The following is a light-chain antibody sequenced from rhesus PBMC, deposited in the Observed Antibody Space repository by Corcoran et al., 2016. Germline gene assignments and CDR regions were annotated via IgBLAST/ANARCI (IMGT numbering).Light chain of an antibody. CDR3: LQYRTSPPT. CDR2: KAS. CDR1: QSISSW. J-gene: IGKJ3*01. V-gene: IGKV1-22*01. Sequence: DIQMTQSPSSLAASVGDTVTITCRASQSISSWLDWYQQKPGKTPKLLIYKASSLQSGVPSRFSGSGSGTDFTLTISSLQPEYFATYYCLQYRTSPPTFGPGTKLDIK.